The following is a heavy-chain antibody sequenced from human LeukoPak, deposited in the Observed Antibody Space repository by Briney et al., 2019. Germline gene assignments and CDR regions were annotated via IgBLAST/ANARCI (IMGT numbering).Heavy chain of an antibody. Sequence: TGGSLRLSCAASGFTFSSYWMSWVRQTPGKGLECVSAISGDGVSPYYADSVRGRFTISRDNSKNTLYLQMNSLRVEDTAVYFCARDPGAFPYFFDSWGQGTLVTVSS. V-gene: IGHV3-23*01. J-gene: IGHJ4*02. CDR2: ISGDGVSP. CDR3: ARDPGAFPYFFDS. D-gene: IGHD4/OR15-4a*01. CDR1: GFTFSSYW.